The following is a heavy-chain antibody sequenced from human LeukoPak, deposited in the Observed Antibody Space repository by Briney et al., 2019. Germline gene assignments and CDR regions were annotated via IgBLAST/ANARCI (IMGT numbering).Heavy chain of an antibody. V-gene: IGHV4-34*01. CDR3: ASLSIAAREGFDD. D-gene: IGHD6-6*01. J-gene: IGHJ4*02. CDR2: INHSGST. CDR1: GGSFSGYY. Sequence: SETLSLTCAVYGGSFSGYYWSWIRQPPGKGLEWMGEINHSGSTNYNPSLKSRVTISVDTSKNQFSLKLSSVTAANTAVYYCASLSIAAREGFDDWGQGTLVTVSS.